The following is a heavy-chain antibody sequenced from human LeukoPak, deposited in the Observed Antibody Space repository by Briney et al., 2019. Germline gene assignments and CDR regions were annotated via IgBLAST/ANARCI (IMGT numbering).Heavy chain of an antibody. Sequence: PGGSLRLSCAASGFTFSSYWMHWVRQAPGKGLVWVSRINSDGSSTSYADSVKGRFTISRDNAKNTLYLQMNSLRAEDTAVYYCAKPDYGGRPYYFDYWGQGTLVTVSS. CDR1: GFTFSSYW. CDR3: AKPDYGGRPYYFDY. J-gene: IGHJ4*02. CDR2: INSDGSST. D-gene: IGHD4-23*01. V-gene: IGHV3-74*01.